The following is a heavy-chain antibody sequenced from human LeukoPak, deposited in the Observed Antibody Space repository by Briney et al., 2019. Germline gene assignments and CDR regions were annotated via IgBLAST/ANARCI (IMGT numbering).Heavy chain of an antibody. J-gene: IGHJ5*02. V-gene: IGHV3-33*01. Sequence: PGGSLRLSCAAFGFTFSSYGMHWVRQAPGKGLEWVAVIWYDGSNKYYADSVKGRFTISRDNSKNTLYLQMNSLRAEDTAVYYCASDYCSSTSCYHKKNWFDPWGQGTLVTVSS. CDR3: ASDYCSSTSCYHKKNWFDP. CDR2: IWYDGSNK. CDR1: GFTFSSYG. D-gene: IGHD2-2*01.